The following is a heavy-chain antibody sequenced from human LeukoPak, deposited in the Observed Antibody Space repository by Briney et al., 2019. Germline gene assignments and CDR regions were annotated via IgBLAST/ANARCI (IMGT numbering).Heavy chain of an antibody. CDR2: INPNSGGT. CDR3: ARAGGASDSSGWYVFDY. Sequence: ASVTVSCKASGYTFTGYYIHWVRQAPGQGLEWMGWINPNSGGTNYAQMSQGWVTMTRDTSISTAYMELSRLRSDDTAVYYCARAGGASDSSGWYVFDYWGQGTLVTVSS. D-gene: IGHD6-19*01. CDR1: GYTFTGYY. V-gene: IGHV1-2*04. J-gene: IGHJ4*02.